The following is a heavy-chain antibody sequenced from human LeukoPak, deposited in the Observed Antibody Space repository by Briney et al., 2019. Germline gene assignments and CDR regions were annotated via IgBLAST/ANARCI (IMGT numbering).Heavy chain of an antibody. CDR3: ADRIAVAGTSEY. V-gene: IGHV3-30*02. Sequence: GGSLRLSCAASGFTFSSYGMHWVRQAPGKGLEWLAFIRYDGSNKYYADSVKGRFTISRDNSKNTLCLQMNSLRAEDTAVYYCADRIAVAGTSEYWGQGTLVTVSS. CDR2: IRYDGSNK. D-gene: IGHD6-19*01. CDR1: GFTFSSYG. J-gene: IGHJ4*02.